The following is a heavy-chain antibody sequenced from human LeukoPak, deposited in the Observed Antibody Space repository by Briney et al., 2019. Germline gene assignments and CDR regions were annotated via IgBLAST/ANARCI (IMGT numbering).Heavy chain of an antibody. D-gene: IGHD3-3*01. Sequence: GASLKISCKGSGSRFTSYWIGWVRQMPGKGLEWMGIIYPGDSDTRYSPSFQGQVTISADKSSSPPSRQWRGLMATAAAISFCAGQGVGAISLYYHFWDVGGTGTAVTVSS. CDR2: IYPGDSDT. J-gene: IGHJ6*04. CDR1: GSRFTSYW. CDR3: AGQGVGAISLYYHFWDV. V-gene: IGHV5-51*01.